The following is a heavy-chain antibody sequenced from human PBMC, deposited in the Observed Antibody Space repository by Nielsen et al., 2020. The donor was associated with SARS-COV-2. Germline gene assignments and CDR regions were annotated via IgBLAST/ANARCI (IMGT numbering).Heavy chain of an antibody. V-gene: IGHV4-4*02. Sequence: SETLSLTCAVSGGSVSSNDWWTWVRQSPGTGLEWLGEVSHSGSTNYSPSLKSRVTLSMDKSRRQFSLRLASVSAADTAVYFCARGHLVVVPSPILGLGPFFYSFYLDVWGKGTTVIVSS. D-gene: IGHD2-2*02. CDR1: GGSVSSNDW. J-gene: IGHJ6*03. CDR2: VSHSGST. CDR3: ARGHLVVVPSPILGLGPFFYSFYLDV.